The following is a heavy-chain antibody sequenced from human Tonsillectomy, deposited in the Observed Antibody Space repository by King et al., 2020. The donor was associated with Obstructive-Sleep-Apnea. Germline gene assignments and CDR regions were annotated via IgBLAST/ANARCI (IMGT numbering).Heavy chain of an antibody. CDR2: INHSGST. J-gene: IGHJ6*02. CDR1: GGSFSGYY. V-gene: IGHV4-34*01. Sequence: VQLQQWGAGLLKPSETLSLTCAVYGGSFSGYYWSWIRQPPGKGLEWIGEINHSGSTNYNPSLKSRVTISVDTSKNPFSLKLSSVTAADTAVYYCARGKGGYCSGGSCPRGMDVWGQGTTVTVSS. CDR3: ARGKGGYCSGGSCPRGMDV. D-gene: IGHD2-15*01.